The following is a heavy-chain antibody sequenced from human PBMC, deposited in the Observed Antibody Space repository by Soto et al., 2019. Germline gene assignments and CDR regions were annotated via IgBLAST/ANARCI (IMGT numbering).Heavy chain of an antibody. J-gene: IGHJ3*02. CDR1: GGSISSGDYY. V-gene: IGHV4-30-4*01. CDR2: IYYSGST. CDR3: AATGHSSSRDAFDI. D-gene: IGHD6-13*01. Sequence: SETLSLTCTVSGGSISSGDYYWSWIRQPPGKGLEWIGYIYYSGSTYYNPSLKSRVTISVDTSKNQFSLKLSSVTAADTAVYYCAATGHSSSRDAFDICGQGTMVTV.